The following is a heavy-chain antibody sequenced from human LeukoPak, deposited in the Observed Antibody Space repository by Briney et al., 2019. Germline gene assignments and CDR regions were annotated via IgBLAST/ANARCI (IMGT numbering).Heavy chain of an antibody. D-gene: IGHD3-10*01. J-gene: IGHJ4*02. V-gene: IGHV3-23*01. Sequence: GGSLRLSCAASGFTFSSYAMSWVRQPPGKGLEWVSAISGSGGSTYYADSVKGRFTISRDNSKNTLYLQMNSLRAEDTAVYYCAKSTSYYYGSGSYFGPYWGQGTLVTVSS. CDR3: AKSTSYYYGSGSYFGPY. CDR1: GFTFSSYA. CDR2: ISGSGGST.